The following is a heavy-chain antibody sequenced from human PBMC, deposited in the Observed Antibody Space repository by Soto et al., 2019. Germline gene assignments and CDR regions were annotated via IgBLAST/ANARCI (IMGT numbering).Heavy chain of an antibody. V-gene: IGHV3-15*07. D-gene: IGHD2-15*01. J-gene: IGHJ6*02. CDR2: IKRKIDGEAT. Sequence: EVQLVESGGGLVKPGGSLRLSCAASGFSFSNAWMNWVRQAPGKGLEWVGRIKRKIDGEATDYAGPVKGRFTVFRDDSKSARYLQMNSLKGDVTAVYYCTTGSVEGVWGQGTTVTVS. CDR1: GFSFSNAW. CDR3: TTGSVEGV.